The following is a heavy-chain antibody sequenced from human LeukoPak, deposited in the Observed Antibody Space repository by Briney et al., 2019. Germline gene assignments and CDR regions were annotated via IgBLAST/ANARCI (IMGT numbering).Heavy chain of an antibody. Sequence: ASVKVSCKASGYTFTNYAIHWMRQAPGQGLEWMGWISAYNGNTNYAQKLQGRVTMTTDTSTSTAYMELRSLRSDDTAVYYCARSSIAVAEDTFDYWGQGTLVTVSS. CDR3: ARSSIAVAEDTFDY. CDR2: ISAYNGNT. V-gene: IGHV1-18*01. CDR1: GYTFTNYA. D-gene: IGHD6-19*01. J-gene: IGHJ4*02.